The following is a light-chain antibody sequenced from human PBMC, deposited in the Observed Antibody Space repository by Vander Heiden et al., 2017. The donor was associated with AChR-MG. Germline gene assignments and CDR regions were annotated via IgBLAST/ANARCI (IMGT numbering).Light chain of an antibody. V-gene: IGLV3-1*01. CDR2: QDI. Sequence: SYEVTQPPSVSVSPGQTASITCSGDQLGNKNVCWYQQKPGQSPVLDIYQDIKRPSGIPERFSGSNSGNTATLTISGTQAMDEADYYCQAWDTSTRVFGGGTKLTVL. CDR3: QAWDTSTRV. J-gene: IGLJ2*01. CDR1: QLGNKN.